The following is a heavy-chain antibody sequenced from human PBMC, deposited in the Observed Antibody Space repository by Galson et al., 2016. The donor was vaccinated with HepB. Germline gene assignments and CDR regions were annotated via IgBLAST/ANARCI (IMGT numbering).Heavy chain of an antibody. CDR1: GDSISTSDSN. V-gene: IGHV4-39*01. D-gene: IGHD6-13*01. J-gene: IGHJ4*02. CDR3: PRLLRGVAAAGQFDY. Sequence: SETLSLTCTVSGDSISTSDSNWGWIRQSPGKGLEWIGSFSYFGRTHYNPSLKSRVTISVDASKNQFSLNLTSVTAADTAVYYCPRLLRGVAAAGQFDYWGQGTLVTVSS. CDR2: FSYFGRT.